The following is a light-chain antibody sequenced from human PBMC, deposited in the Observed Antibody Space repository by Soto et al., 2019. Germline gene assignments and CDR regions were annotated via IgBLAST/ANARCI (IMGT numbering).Light chain of an antibody. CDR3: QQYGNPSPNA. J-gene: IGKJ2*01. Sequence: EIVLTQSPGTLSLSPGERATLSCRASQSVSSSYLAWYQQKPGQAPRVLIDGASSTATAIPNRCSSSGSWTDYTLTTSRLEPQDFVVYFCQQYGNPSPNAVGQGTKVEIK. CDR1: QSVSSSY. V-gene: IGKV3-20*01. CDR2: GAS.